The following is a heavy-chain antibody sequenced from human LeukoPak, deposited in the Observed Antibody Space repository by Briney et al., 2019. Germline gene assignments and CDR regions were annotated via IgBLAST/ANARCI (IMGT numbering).Heavy chain of an antibody. CDR3: VASRWSGALDF. V-gene: IGHV3-74*01. J-gene: IGHJ4*02. CDR2: INKDGTTT. Sequence: GGSLRLSCVASRFTLSYYWMHWVRQVPGKGLVWVSRINKDGTTTDYADSVKGRFTIPRDNARNTIHLEMNRLKAEDTAIYYCVASRWSGALDFWGQGSLVTVSS. D-gene: IGHD3-3*01. CDR1: RFTLSYYW.